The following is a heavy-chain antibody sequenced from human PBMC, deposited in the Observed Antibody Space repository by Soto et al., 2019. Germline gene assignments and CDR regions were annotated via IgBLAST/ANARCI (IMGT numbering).Heavy chain of an antibody. CDR2: IYYSGST. D-gene: IGHD2-2*02. CDR3: ARGGYCSSTSCYRVSVPWIDV. Sequence: SETMSLTCPVYGGSISSGDYYCSWIRQPPGKGLEWIGYIYYSGSTYYNPSLKSRVTISVATSKNQFSLKLSSVTAADTAVYYCARGGYCSSTSCYRVSVPWIDVWGQGTTVTVSS. V-gene: IGHV4-30-4*01. CDR1: GGSISSGDYY. J-gene: IGHJ6*02.